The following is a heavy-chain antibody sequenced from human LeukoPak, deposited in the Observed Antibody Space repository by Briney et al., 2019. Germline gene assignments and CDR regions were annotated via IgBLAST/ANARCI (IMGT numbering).Heavy chain of an antibody. Sequence: SETLSLTCTVSGGSISGHYWSWIRQPPGQGLEGIGDIYSSGRTNYNPSLKSRVTISVDTSKIQFSLKLSYVTSADTAVYYCARYYGSGNYYMDVWGKGTTVTVSS. V-gene: IGHV4-59*11. CDR1: GGSISGHY. CDR2: IYSSGRT. CDR3: ARYYGSGNYYMDV. J-gene: IGHJ6*03. D-gene: IGHD3-10*01.